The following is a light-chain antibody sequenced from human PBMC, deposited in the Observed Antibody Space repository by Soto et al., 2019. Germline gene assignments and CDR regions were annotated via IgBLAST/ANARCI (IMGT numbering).Light chain of an antibody. Sequence: QSVLTQPASVSGSPGQSITISCTGTSSDVGGNKYVSWFQHHPGKAPKLIIYDVSYRPSGVSNRFSGSKSGSTASLTISGLQAEDEADYYCNSYTNINTWVFGGGTKVTVL. V-gene: IGLV2-14*03. CDR3: NSYTNINTWV. CDR1: SSDVGGNKY. J-gene: IGLJ3*02. CDR2: DVS.